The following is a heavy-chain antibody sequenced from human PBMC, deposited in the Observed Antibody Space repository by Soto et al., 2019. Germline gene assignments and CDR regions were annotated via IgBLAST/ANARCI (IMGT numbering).Heavy chain of an antibody. J-gene: IGHJ6*02. D-gene: IGHD2-15*01. CDR2: INPSGGST. V-gene: IGHV1-46*01. CDR1: GYTFTSYY. Sequence: ASVKVSCKASGYTFTSYYMHWVRQAPGQGLEWMGIINPSGGSTSYAQKFQGRFTVSRDNSKDTVYLQMNNLRPEDTGVYYCAKDLHDFASFFFYGMDVWGQGTSVTVSS. CDR3: AKDLHDFASFFFYGMDV.